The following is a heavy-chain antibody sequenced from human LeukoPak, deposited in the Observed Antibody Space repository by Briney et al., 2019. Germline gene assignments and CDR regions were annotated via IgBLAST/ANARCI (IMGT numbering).Heavy chain of an antibody. J-gene: IGHJ4*02. CDR2: IIPILGIA. CDR1: GGTFSSYA. CDR3: ARDRVVSSWHDY. Sequence: VASVKVSCKASGGTFSSYAISWVRQAPGQGLEWMGRIIPILGIANYAQEFQGRVTITADKSTSTAYMELSSLRSEDTAVYYCARDRVVSSWHDYWGQGTLVTVSS. D-gene: IGHD6-13*01. V-gene: IGHV1-69*04.